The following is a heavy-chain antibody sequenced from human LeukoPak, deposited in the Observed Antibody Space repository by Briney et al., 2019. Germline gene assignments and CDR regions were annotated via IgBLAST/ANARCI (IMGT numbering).Heavy chain of an antibody. V-gene: IGHV3-33*06. CDR1: GFTFSSYG. D-gene: IGHD3-16*02. CDR2: IWYDGSNK. CDR3: ANLDYYDYVWGSYRDAFDI. Sequence: GGSLRLSCAASGFTFSSYGMHWVRQAPGKGLEWVAVIWYDGSNKYYADSVKGRFTISRDNSKNTLYLQMNSLRAEDTAVYYCANLDYYDYVWGSYRDAFDIWGQGTMVTVSS. J-gene: IGHJ3*02.